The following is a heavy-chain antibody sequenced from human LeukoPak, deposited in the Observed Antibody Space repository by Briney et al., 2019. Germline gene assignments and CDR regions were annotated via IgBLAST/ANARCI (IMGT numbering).Heavy chain of an antibody. V-gene: IGHV3-11*04. J-gene: IGHJ6*03. D-gene: IGHD5-24*01. CDR1: GFTFSDYY. Sequence: PGGSLRLSCAASGFTFSDYYMSWIRQAPGKGLEWVSYISSSGSTIYYADSVKGRFTISRDNAKNSLYLQMNSLRAEDTAVYYCAREGQRWLQLRDYYYYMDVWGKGTTVTVSS. CDR2: ISSSGSTI. CDR3: AREGQRWLQLRDYYYYMDV.